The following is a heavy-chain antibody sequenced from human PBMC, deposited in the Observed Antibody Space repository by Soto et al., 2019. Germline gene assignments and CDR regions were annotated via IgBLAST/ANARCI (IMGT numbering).Heavy chain of an antibody. CDR2: ISYDGSNK. Sequence: VQLVESGGGVVQPGRSLRLSCAASGFTFSSYGMHWVRRAPGKGLEWVAVISYDGSNKYYADSVKGRFTISRDNSKNTMYLQMNSLRAEDSAVYYCAKDQYYYASSGYYYVGYFDYWGQGTLVTFSS. CDR1: GFTFSSYG. J-gene: IGHJ4*02. CDR3: AKDQYYYASSGYYYVGYFDY. D-gene: IGHD3-22*01. V-gene: IGHV3-30*18.